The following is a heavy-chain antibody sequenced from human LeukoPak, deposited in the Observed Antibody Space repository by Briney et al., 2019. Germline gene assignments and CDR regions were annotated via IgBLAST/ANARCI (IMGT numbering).Heavy chain of an antibody. D-gene: IGHD5-18*01. CDR1: GDSVSSNSAA. CDR3: ARENSHGRFDY. J-gene: IGHJ4*02. CDR2: TYYRSKWYN. Sequence: SQTLSLTCAISGDSVSSNSAAWNWIRQSPSTGLEWLGRTYYRSKWYNNYAVSVKSRITINPDSSKNQVSLQLNSVTPEDTAMYYCARENSHGRFDYWGQGTLVTVSS. V-gene: IGHV6-1*01.